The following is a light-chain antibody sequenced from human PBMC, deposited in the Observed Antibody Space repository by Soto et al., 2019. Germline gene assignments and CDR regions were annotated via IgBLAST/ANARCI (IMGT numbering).Light chain of an antibody. Sequence: QSVLTQPPSASGSPGQSVTISCTGTSSDVGGYNYVSWYQQHPGKAPKLMIYEVSKRPLGVPDRFSGSKSGNTASLTISGLQAEDEADYYCSSYAGSNNLVFGGGTQLTVL. J-gene: IGLJ2*01. V-gene: IGLV2-8*01. CDR3: SSYAGSNNLV. CDR2: EVS. CDR1: SSDVGGYNY.